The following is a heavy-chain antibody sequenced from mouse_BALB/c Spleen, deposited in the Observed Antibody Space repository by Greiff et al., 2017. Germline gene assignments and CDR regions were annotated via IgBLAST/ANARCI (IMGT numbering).Heavy chain of an antibody. D-gene: IGHD2-4*01. CDR2: INPYNDGT. Sequence: VQLLQSGAELVKPGASLKLSCKASGFTFTSYVMSWVKQTPGQGLEWIGSINPYNDGTKYNEKFKGKSTLTSDKTTSTAHMGLSSLTSEDSAVYYCARRDYDGYAMDDWGQGTTVTVSS. V-gene: IGHV1-14*01. CDR1: GFTFTSYV. J-gene: IGHJ4*01. CDR3: ARRDYDGYAMDD.